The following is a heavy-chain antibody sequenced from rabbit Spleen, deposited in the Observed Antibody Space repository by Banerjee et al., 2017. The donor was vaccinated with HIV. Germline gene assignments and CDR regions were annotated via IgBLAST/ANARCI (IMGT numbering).Heavy chain of an antibody. V-gene: IGHV1S45*01. Sequence: QEQLVESGGGLVQPEGSLTLTCKASGFDFSDKAVMCWVRQAPGKGLQWIACINAITGRSVYATWAKGRFTFSKTSSPTVTLQMTSLTAADTATYFCARELDGVIGWNLGWWGQGTLVTVS. CDR3: ARELDGVIGWNLGW. CDR1: GFDFSDKAV. CDR2: INAITGRS. J-gene: IGHJ4*01. D-gene: IGHD1-1*01.